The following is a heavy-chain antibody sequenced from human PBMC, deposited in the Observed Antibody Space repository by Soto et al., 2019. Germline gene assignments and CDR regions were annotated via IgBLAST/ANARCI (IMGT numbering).Heavy chain of an antibody. CDR3: ARSLASWVNVFDF. J-gene: IGHJ3*01. CDR2: VFWDDDK. V-gene: IGHV2-5*02. CDR1: GFSLSTTGVG. Sequence: QITLKESGPTLVKPTQTLPLTCTHSGFSLSTTGVGVGWIRQPPGKALEWLAIVFWDDDKRYSLSLKNRLTITQDTSKNQVVFTMTNMDPADTATYYCARSLASWVNVFDFWGQGTLVTVSS.